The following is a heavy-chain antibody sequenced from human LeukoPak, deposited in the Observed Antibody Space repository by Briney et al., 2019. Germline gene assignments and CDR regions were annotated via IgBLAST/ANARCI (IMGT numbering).Heavy chain of an antibody. V-gene: IGHV3-21*01. CDR1: GFTFSSYT. CDR3: ARDVDSRYSSSSGYYQH. CDR2: ITESINYI. Sequence: GGSLRLSCAASGFTFSSYTMNWVRQAPGKGLEWVSPITESINYIYYADSVKGRFTISRDNAKNSLYLQMNSLRAEDTAVYYCARDVDSRYSSSSGYYQHWGQGTLVTVSS. J-gene: IGHJ1*01. D-gene: IGHD6-6*01.